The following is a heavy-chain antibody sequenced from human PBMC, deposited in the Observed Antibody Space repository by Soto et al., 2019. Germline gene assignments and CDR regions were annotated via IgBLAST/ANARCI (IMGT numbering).Heavy chain of an antibody. Sequence: EVQLVESGGGLVQPGGSLRLSCAASGFTFSSYWMSWVRQAPGKGLEWVANIKQDGSEKYYVDSVKGRFTISRDNAKNSLYLQMNSLRAEDTAVYYCATEKRVGSGYLYYYYYYMDVWGKGTTVTVSS. CDR3: ATEKRVGSGYLYYYYYYMDV. J-gene: IGHJ6*03. V-gene: IGHV3-7*01. CDR2: IKQDGSEK. CDR1: GFTFSSYW. D-gene: IGHD3-3*01.